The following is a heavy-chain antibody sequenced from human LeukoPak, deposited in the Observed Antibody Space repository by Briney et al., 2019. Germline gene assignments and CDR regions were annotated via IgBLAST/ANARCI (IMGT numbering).Heavy chain of an antibody. CDR3: ASGYSCGPVY. Sequence: GGSLRLSCAASGFTFSSSSMNWVRQAPGKGLEWVSYISSTSTTIYYADSVKGRFTISRDNAKNSLYLQMNSLRAEDTAVYYCASGYSCGPVYWGQGNLVTVSS. J-gene: IGHJ4*02. CDR2: ISSTSTTI. V-gene: IGHV3-48*04. D-gene: IGHD6-19*01. CDR1: GFTFSSSS.